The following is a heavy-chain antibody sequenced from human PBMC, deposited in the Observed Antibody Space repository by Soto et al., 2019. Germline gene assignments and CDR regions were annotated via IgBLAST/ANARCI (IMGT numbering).Heavy chain of an antibody. D-gene: IGHD1-7*01. J-gene: IGHJ1*01. V-gene: IGHV4-30-4*01. CDR2: IFYSGDT. CDR3: VGTGTTDDF. CDR1: GASVNTGDHY. Sequence: VQLQGSGPGLVKPSQTLSLTCTVSGASVNTGDHYWSYIRQPPGKGLEWLGYIFYSGDTYYNPSLKSRATISLNTSRNQFSLTLTSVTDEDPAVYYCVGTGTTDDFWGQGTLVTVSS.